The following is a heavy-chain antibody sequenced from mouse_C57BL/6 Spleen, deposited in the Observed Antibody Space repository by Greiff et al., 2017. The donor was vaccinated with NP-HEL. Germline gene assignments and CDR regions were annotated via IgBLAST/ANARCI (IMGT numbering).Heavy chain of an antibody. D-gene: IGHD3-2*02. CDR3: ASRTAQARYYFDY. CDR1: GYTFTSYW. V-gene: IGHV1-69*01. J-gene: IGHJ2*01. Sequence: QVQLQQPGAELVMPGASVKLSCKASGYTFTSYWMHWVKQRPGQGLEWIGEIDPSDSYTNYNQKFKGKSTLTVDKSSSTAYMQLSSLTSEDSAVYYCASRTAQARYYFDYWGQGTTLTVSA. CDR2: IDPSDSYT.